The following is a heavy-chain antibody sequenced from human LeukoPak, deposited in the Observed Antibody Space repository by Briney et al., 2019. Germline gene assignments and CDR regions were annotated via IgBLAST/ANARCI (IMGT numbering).Heavy chain of an antibody. J-gene: IGHJ5*02. D-gene: IGHD1-1*01. Sequence: PSETLSLTCTVPGGSISSSGYYWGWLRQPPGRGLEWIGSIYYSGNTYYNPSLKSRVTVSVDTSKNQCSLRLSSVTAADTAVYHCAREWNRFFGFDPWGQGTLVTVSS. CDR2: IYYSGNT. CDR3: AREWNRFFGFDP. CDR1: GGSISSSGYY. V-gene: IGHV4-39*02.